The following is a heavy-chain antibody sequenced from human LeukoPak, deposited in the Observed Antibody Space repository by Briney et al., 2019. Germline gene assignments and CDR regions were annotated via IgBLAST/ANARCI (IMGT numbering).Heavy chain of an antibody. CDR3: AKDSSSGYYSYFDY. J-gene: IGHJ4*02. D-gene: IGHD3-22*01. CDR1: GFTFDDYA. Sequence: GRSLRLSCAASGFTFDDYAMHWVRQAPGKGLEWVSGISWNSGSIGFADSVKGRFTISRDNAKNSLYLQMNSLRAEDMALYYCAKDSSSGYYSYFDYWGQGTLVTVSS. CDR2: ISWNSGSI. V-gene: IGHV3-9*03.